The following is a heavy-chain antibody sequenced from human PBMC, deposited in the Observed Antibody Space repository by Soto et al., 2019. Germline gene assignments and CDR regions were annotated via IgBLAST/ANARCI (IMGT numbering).Heavy chain of an antibody. CDR1: GFTFSSYA. J-gene: IGHJ4*02. V-gene: IGHV3-23*01. CDR2: ISGSGGST. Sequence: PGGSLRLSCAASGFTFSSYAMSWVRQAPGKGLEWVSAISGSGGSTYYADSVKGRFTISRDNSKNTLYLQMNSLRAEDTAVYYCAKDQKRDYYDSSGYYDFDYWGQGTLVTVSS. CDR3: AKDQKRDYYDSSGYYDFDY. D-gene: IGHD3-22*01.